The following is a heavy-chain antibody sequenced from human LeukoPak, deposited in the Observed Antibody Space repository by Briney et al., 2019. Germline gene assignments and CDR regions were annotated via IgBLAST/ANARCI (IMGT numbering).Heavy chain of an antibody. J-gene: IGHJ6*03. CDR3: ARDATTKGYYYYYMDV. Sequence: ASVKVSCKASGYTFTSYGISWVRQAPGQGLEWMGWISAYNGNTNYAQKLQGRVTMTTDTSTSTAYMELRSLRSDDTAVYYCARDATTKGYYYYYMDVWGKGTTVTVS. V-gene: IGHV1-18*01. CDR2: ISAYNGNT. D-gene: IGHD2-15*01. CDR1: GYTFTSYG.